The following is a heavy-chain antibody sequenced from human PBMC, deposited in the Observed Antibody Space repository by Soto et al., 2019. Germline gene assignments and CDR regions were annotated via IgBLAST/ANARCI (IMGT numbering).Heavy chain of an antibody. V-gene: IGHV1-18*01. Sequence: ASVKVACKASGYTFTSYAMHWVRQAPGQGLEWMGWISAYNGNTNYLQKLQGRVTMTTDTSTSTAYMELRSLRSDDTAVYYCGIISLDGAFDIWGQGTMVTVSS. J-gene: IGHJ3*02. CDR2: ISAYNGNT. D-gene: IGHD1-1*01. CDR1: GYTFTSYA. CDR3: GIISLDGAFDI.